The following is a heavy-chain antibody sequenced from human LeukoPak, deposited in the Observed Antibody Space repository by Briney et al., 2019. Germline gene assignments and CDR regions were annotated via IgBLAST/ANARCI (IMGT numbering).Heavy chain of an antibody. J-gene: IGHJ4*02. CDR3: AKEAVTMVRGVIYLYYFDY. CDR1: GFTFSTYS. D-gene: IGHD3-10*01. Sequence: GGSLRLSCAVSGFTFSTYSMSWVRQCPGKGLEWVSYISSSSRTIYYADSVKGRFTISRDNAKNSVSLQMNSLRAGDTAVYYCAKEAVTMVRGVIYLYYFDYWGQGTLVTVSS. V-gene: IGHV3-48*01. CDR2: ISSSSRTI.